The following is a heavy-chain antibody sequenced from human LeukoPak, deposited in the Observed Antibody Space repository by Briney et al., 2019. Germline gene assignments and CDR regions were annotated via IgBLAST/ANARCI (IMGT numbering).Heavy chain of an antibody. V-gene: IGHV4-38-2*02. D-gene: IGHD2-15*01. Sequence: SETLSLTCTVSGYSISSGYVWGWIRQPPGKGLEWIGCIRHSGSTYYNPSLKSRVTISVDTSKNQFSLKLSSVTAADTAVYYCAREVAYWGQGTLVTVSS. CDR1: GYSISSGYV. J-gene: IGHJ4*02. CDR2: IRHSGST. CDR3: AREVAY.